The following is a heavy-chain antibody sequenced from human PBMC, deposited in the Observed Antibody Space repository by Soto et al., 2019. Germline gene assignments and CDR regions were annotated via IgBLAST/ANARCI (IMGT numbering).Heavy chain of an antibody. Sequence: ASVKVSCKASGYTFTSYGISWVRQAPGQGLEWMGWISAYNGNTNYAQKLQGRVTMTTDTSTSTAYMELRSLRSDDTAVYYRARRGLSSYYYGMDVWGQGTTVTVSS. CDR1: GYTFTSYG. V-gene: IGHV1-18*01. CDR2: ISAYNGNT. D-gene: IGHD3-10*01. J-gene: IGHJ6*02. CDR3: ARRGLSSYYYGMDV.